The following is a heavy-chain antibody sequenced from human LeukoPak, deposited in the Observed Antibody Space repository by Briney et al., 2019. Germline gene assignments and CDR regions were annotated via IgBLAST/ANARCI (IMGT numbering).Heavy chain of an antibody. CDR1: GFTFSSYA. D-gene: IGHD3-10*01. Sequence: GGSLRLSCAASGFTFSSYAMSWVRQAPGRGLEWVTAISGSGGSTYYADSVKGRFTISRDNSKNTLYPQMNSLRAEDTAVYYCAKGAQQMVRENWFDPWGQGTLVTVSS. CDR3: AKGAQQMVRENWFDP. CDR2: ISGSGGST. V-gene: IGHV3-23*01. J-gene: IGHJ5*02.